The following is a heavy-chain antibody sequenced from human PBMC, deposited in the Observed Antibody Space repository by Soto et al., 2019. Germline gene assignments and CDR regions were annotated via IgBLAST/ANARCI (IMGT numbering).Heavy chain of an antibody. J-gene: IGHJ4*02. D-gene: IGHD2-2*01. CDR3: AREDSIIIPAVSDF. CDR2: ISKSDYT. Sequence: LRLSCTVSGFAFNNYGINWVRQAPGKGLEWVSSISKSDYTYYSDSVTGRFTISRDNAKNSVSLQMNTLRVEDTAVYYCAREDSIIIPAVSDFWGQGTLVTVSS. CDR1: GFAFNNYG. V-gene: IGHV3-21*01.